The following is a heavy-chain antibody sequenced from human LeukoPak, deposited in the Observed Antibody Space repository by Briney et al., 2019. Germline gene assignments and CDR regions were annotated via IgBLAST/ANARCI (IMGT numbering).Heavy chain of an antibody. J-gene: IGHJ5*02. CDR1: GFTFSSYS. CDR3: ARVVSWGWFDP. CDR2: ISSSSSYI. D-gene: IGHD5/OR15-5a*01. Sequence: GGSLRLSCAASGFTFSSYSMNWVRQAPGKGLEWVSSISSSSSYIYYADSVKGRFTISRDNAKNSLYLQMNSLRAEDTALYYCARVVSWGWFDPWGQGTLVTVSS. V-gene: IGHV3-21*01.